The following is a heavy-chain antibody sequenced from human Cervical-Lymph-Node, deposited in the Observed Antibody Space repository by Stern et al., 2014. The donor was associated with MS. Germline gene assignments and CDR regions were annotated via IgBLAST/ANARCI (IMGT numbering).Heavy chain of an antibody. D-gene: IGHD1-26*01. Sequence: EMQLVESGGGLVKPGGSLRLSCAASGFTFSSYPMNWVRQAPGKGLEWVSSITRSSNYRTYADSVKGRFTISRDDAKNSLYLQMNSLRAEDTAVYYCAREGSGSYRIDYWGQGTVVTVSS. CDR2: ITRSSNYR. CDR3: AREGSGSYRIDY. J-gene: IGHJ4*02. CDR1: GFTFSSYP. V-gene: IGHV3-21*01.